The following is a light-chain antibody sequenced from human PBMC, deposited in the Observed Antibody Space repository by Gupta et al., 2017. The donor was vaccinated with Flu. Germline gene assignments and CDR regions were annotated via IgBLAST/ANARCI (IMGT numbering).Light chain of an antibody. CDR1: QSSDSW. V-gene: IGKV1-5*03. Sequence: PSTLSATVGDRVTITCRASQSSDSWLAWYQQKPGKAPKLLIYKASNLESGVPSRFSGSGSGTEFTPTISSLQPDDFATYYCQQNISYPWTFGQGTTVEIK. CDR3: QQNISYPWT. J-gene: IGKJ1*01. CDR2: KAS.